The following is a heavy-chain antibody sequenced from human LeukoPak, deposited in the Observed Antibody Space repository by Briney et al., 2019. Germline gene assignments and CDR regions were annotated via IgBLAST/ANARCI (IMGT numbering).Heavy chain of an antibody. Sequence: GGSLRLSCAASGFIFSSDAMSWVRQAPGEGLEWVGRIKRKTNGGTTDYGAPVKGRFTISRDDSKNTLYLQMNSLKTEDTAVYYCTTHDYYGSGTFDIWGQGTMVTVSS. CDR2: IKRKTNGGTT. CDR3: TTHDYYGSGTFDI. D-gene: IGHD3-10*01. V-gene: IGHV3-15*01. CDR1: GFIFSSDA. J-gene: IGHJ3*02.